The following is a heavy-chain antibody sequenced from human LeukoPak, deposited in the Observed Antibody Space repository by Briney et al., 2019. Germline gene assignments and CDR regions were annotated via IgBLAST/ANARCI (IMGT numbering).Heavy chain of an antibody. CDR3: ARDRRIANWFDP. J-gene: IGHJ5*02. CDR1: GYTFTSYG. V-gene: IGHV1-18*01. Sequence: ASVKVSCKASGYTFTSYGISWVRQAPGQGLEWMGWISAYNGNTNYAQKLQGRVTMTTDTSTSTAYMELRSLRSDATAVYYCARDRRIANWFDPWGQGTLVIVSS. CDR2: ISAYNGNT. D-gene: IGHD6-13*01.